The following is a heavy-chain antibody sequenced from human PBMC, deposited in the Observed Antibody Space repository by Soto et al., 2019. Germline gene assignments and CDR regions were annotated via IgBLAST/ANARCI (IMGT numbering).Heavy chain of an antibody. CDR3: AKHTHIVATPDYFDY. V-gene: IGHV4-59*08. Sequence: SETLSLTCTVSGGSISSYYWSWIRQPPGKGLEWIGYIYYSGSTNYNPSLKSRVTISVDTSKNQFSLKLSSVTAADTAVYYCAKHTHIVATPDYFDYWGQGTRVSVSS. CDR2: IYYSGST. D-gene: IGHD5-12*01. J-gene: IGHJ4*02. CDR1: GGSISSYY.